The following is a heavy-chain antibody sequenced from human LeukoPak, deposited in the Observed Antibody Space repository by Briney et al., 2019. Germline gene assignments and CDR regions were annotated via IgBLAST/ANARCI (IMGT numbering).Heavy chain of an antibody. J-gene: IGHJ4*02. V-gene: IGHV4-59*08. CDR3: AKHGPGGYFDY. CDR2: ISYSGSA. CDR1: GGSISSYY. Sequence: SETLSLTCTVSGGSISSYYWSWIRQPPGRGLEWIGCISYSGSANYNPSLKSRVTISVDTSKNQFSLKLSSVTAADTAVYHCAKHGPGGYFDYWGQGTLVTVSS. D-gene: IGHD3-10*01.